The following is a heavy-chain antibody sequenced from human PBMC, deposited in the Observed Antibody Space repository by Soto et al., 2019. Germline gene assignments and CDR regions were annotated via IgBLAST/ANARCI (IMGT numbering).Heavy chain of an antibody. CDR1: GDSLIGYA. CDR2: ITFRGVT. J-gene: IGHJ5*02. Sequence: SETLSLTCDVHGDSLIGYAWSWIRQPPGKGLEWIGEITFRGVTNYHPSLKSRLSMSVDTSKNRISLNVSSVTAADTALYFCARKLEASIRHVEWFSYKWFDPWGPGTLVTVSS. V-gene: IGHV4-34*01. CDR3: ARKLEASIRHVEWFSYKWFDP. D-gene: IGHD3-9*01.